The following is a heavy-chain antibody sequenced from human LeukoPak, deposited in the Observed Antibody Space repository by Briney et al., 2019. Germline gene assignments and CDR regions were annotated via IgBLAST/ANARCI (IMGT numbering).Heavy chain of an antibody. J-gene: IGHJ4*02. CDR3: AKDQRPYDSSGPFDY. D-gene: IGHD3-22*01. CDR1: GFTFSSYA. V-gene: IGHV3-23*01. CDR2: ISGGGGST. Sequence: GGSLRLSCAASGFTFSSYAMSWVRQAPGKGLEWVSAISGGGGSTYYADSVKGRFTISRDNSKNTLYLQMNSLRAEDTAVYYCAKDQRPYDSSGPFDYWGQGTLVTVSS.